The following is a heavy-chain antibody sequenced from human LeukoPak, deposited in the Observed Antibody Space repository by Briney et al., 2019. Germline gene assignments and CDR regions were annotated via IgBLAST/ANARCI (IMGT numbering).Heavy chain of an antibody. D-gene: IGHD3-10*01. Sequence: SVKVSCKASGGTFSSYAISWVRQAPGQGLEWMGRIIPILGIANHAQKFQGRVTITADKSTSTAYMELSSLRSEDTAVYYCARVGEGKQFDYWGQGTLVTVSS. CDR1: GGTFSSYA. V-gene: IGHV1-69*04. CDR3: ARVGEGKQFDY. CDR2: IIPILGIA. J-gene: IGHJ4*02.